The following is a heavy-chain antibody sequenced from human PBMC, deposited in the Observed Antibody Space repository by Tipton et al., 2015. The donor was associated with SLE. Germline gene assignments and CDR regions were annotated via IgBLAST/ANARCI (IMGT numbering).Heavy chain of an antibody. V-gene: IGHV4-31*03. CDR2: IYYSGST. D-gene: IGHD1-26*01. J-gene: IGHJ4*02. CDR1: GGSISSGGYY. CDR3: ARGRELPYGDFDY. Sequence: TLSLTCTVSGGSISSGGYYWSWIRQHPGKGLEWIGYIYYSGSTYYNPSLKSRVTISVDTSKNQFSLKLSSVTAADTAVYYCARGRELPYGDFDYWGQGTLVTVSS.